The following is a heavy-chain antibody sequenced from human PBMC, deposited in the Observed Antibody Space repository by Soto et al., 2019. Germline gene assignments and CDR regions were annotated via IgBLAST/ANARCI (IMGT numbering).Heavy chain of an antibody. Sequence: QLQLQESGSGLVKPSQTLSLTCAVSGGSISSGGYSWSWIRQPPGKGLEWIGYIYHSGSTYYHPSLKSRCTIARNRSKNQFSLKLSSGTAADTAVYYCARVPGLWGRGTLVTVSS. CDR2: IYHSGST. J-gene: IGHJ2*01. CDR3: ARVPGL. CDR1: GGSISSGGYS. V-gene: IGHV4-30-2*01.